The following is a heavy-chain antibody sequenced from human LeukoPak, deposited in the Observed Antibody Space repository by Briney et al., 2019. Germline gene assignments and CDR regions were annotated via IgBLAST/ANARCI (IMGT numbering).Heavy chain of an antibody. CDR3: ARATPGHYDFWSGPKYNWFDP. CDR2: ISSSSSYI. CDR1: GFTFSSYS. J-gene: IGHJ5*02. D-gene: IGHD3-3*01. Sequence: PGGSLRLSCAASGFTFSSYSMNWVRQAPGKGLEWVSSISSSSSYIYYADSVKGRFTIPRDNAKNSLYLQMNSLRAEDTAVYYCARATPGHYDFWSGPKYNWFDPWGQGTLVTVSS. V-gene: IGHV3-21*01.